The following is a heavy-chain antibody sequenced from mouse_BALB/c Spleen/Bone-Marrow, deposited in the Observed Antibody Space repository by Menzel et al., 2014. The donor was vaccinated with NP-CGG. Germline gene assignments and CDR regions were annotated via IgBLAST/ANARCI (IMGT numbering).Heavy chain of an antibody. J-gene: IGHJ3*01. Sequence: QVQLQQSGAELVKPGASVKLSCKASGYTFTSYDINWVRQRPEQRLEWIGWIFPGDGRTKYNEKFKGKATLTTDKSSSTAYMQLSRLTSEDSAVYFCARGDEDWGQGTLVTVSA. V-gene: IGHV1S56*01. CDR2: IFPGDGRT. CDR3: ARGDED. CDR1: GYTFTSYD.